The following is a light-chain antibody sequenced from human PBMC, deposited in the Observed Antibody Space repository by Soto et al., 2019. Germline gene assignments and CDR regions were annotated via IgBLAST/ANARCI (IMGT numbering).Light chain of an antibody. Sequence: QSALTQPASVSGSPGQSITISCTGTSSDIGGYNYVSWYQQLPGKVPKLIIYDVSNRPSGVSDRFSGSKSGNAASLTISGLQAEDEADYYCSSSTSTSTLYVFGTGTKLIVL. CDR2: DVS. V-gene: IGLV2-14*03. CDR3: SSSTSTSTLYV. CDR1: SSDIGGYNY. J-gene: IGLJ1*01.